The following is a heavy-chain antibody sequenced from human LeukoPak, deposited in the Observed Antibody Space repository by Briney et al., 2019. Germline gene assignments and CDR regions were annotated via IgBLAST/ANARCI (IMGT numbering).Heavy chain of an antibody. Sequence: ASVKVSCKASGYTFTGYYMHWVRQAPGQGLEWMGWINPNSGGTNYAQKFQGRVTMTRGTSISTAYMELSRLRSDDTAVYYCARDLGSYGSGSYYRDYWGQGTLVTVSS. D-gene: IGHD3-10*01. CDR3: ARDLGSYGSGSYYRDY. CDR2: INPNSGGT. V-gene: IGHV1-2*02. CDR1: GYTFTGYY. J-gene: IGHJ4*02.